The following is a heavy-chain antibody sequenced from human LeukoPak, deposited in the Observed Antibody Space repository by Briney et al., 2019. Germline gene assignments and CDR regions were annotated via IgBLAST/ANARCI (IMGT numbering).Heavy chain of an antibody. V-gene: IGHV1-8*01. Sequence: PGASVKVSCKASGYTFTSYDINWVRQATGQGLEWMGWMNPNSGNTGYAQKFQGRVTITADESTSTAYMELSSLRSEDTAVYYCAFSSQAEYYDSSGYYYFDYWGQGTLVTVSS. CDR3: AFSSQAEYYDSSGYYYFDY. J-gene: IGHJ4*01. D-gene: IGHD3-22*01. CDR2: MNPNSGNT. CDR1: GYTFTSYD.